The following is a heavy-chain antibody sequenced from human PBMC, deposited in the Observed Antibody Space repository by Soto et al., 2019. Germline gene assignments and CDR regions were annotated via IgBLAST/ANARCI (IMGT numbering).Heavy chain of an antibody. V-gene: IGHV3-74*01. CDR2: INSDGSST. D-gene: IGHD3-22*01. CDR1: GFTFSSYW. J-gene: IGHJ3*02. Sequence: GGSLRLSCAASGFTFSSYWMHWVRQAPGKGLVWVSRINSDGSSTSYADSGKGRFTISRDNAKNTLYLQMNSLRAEDTAVYYCARVGAYSYDSSGYYLALDAFDIWGQGTMVTVSS. CDR3: ARVGAYSYDSSGYYLALDAFDI.